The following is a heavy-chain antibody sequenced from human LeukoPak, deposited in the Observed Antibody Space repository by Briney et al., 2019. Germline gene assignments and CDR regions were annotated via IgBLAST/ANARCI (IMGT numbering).Heavy chain of an antibody. CDR3: ARPLRLGELYAFDI. CDR1: GGSISSNTYY. V-gene: IGHV4-39*01. CDR2: IYSSGST. D-gene: IGHD3-16*01. Sequence: SETLSLTCTVSGGSISSNTYYWGWVRQPPEKGLEWFGSIYSSGSTYYNPSFKSRVTISVDTSKDQFSLKLSSVTAADTAVYYCARPLRLGELYAFDIWGQGTMVTVSS. J-gene: IGHJ3*02.